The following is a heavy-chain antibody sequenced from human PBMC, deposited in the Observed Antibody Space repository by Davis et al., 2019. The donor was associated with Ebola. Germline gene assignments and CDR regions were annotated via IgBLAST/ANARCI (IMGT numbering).Heavy chain of an antibody. D-gene: IGHD3-22*01. V-gene: IGHV4-34*01. CDR2: VDHSGST. CDR3: ARGRKYYYDSSGYLPLDI. Sequence: SETLSLTCAVYGGTFSDYYWSWIRQPLGKGLEWIGEVDHSGSTNYNPSLKSRVTISVDTSKNQFSLKLSSVTAADTAVYYCARGRKYYYDSSGYLPLDILGQGTMVTVSS. J-gene: IGHJ3*02. CDR1: GGTFSDYY.